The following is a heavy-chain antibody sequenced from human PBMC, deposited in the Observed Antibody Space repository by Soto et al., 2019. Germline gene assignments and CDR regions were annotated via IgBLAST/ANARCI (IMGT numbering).Heavy chain of an antibody. J-gene: IGHJ2*01. Sequence: PGGSLRLSCAASGFTFSSYAMHGVRQAPGKGLEWVAVISYDGSNKYYADSVKGRFTISRDNSKNTLYLQMNSLRAEDTAVYYCARPLWRNDYNWGYFDLWGRGTLVTVSS. CDR1: GFTFSSYA. V-gene: IGHV3-30-3*01. CDR3: ARPLWRNDYNWGYFDL. D-gene: IGHD4-4*01. CDR2: ISYDGSNK.